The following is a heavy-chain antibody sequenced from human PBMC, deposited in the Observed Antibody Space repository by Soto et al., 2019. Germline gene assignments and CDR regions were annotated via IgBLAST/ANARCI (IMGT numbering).Heavy chain of an antibody. J-gene: IGHJ4*02. V-gene: IGHV3-23*01. Sequence: GGSLRLSCAASGFIFSSYAMTWVRQAPGKGLEWVSFISGSGDSTYYADSVKGRFTISRDNSKNTLYLQMNSLRAEDTAVYYCARGLRYDILTGPEPLDYWGQGTLVTVS. D-gene: IGHD3-9*01. CDR2: ISGSGDST. CDR1: GFIFSSYA. CDR3: ARGLRYDILTGPEPLDY.